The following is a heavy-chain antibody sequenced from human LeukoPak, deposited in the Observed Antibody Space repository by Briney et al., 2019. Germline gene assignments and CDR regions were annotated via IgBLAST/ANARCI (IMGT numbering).Heavy chain of an antibody. D-gene: IGHD6-19*01. CDR1: GYTFTSYA. J-gene: IGHJ6*02. Sequence: ASVKVSCKASGYTFTSYAMHWVRQAPGQRLEWMGWINAGNGNTKYSQKFQGRVTITRDTSASTAYMELSSLRSEDTAVYYCARGGIAVAGTFKYYYGMDVWGQGTTVTASS. V-gene: IGHV1-3*01. CDR3: ARGGIAVAGTFKYYYGMDV. CDR2: INAGNGNT.